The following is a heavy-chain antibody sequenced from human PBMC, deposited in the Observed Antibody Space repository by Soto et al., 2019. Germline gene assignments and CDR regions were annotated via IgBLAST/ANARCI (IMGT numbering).Heavy chain of an antibody. D-gene: IGHD3-16*01. CDR3: ARGEWLGERRFDP. J-gene: IGHJ5*02. CDR1: GGSISSSSYY. CDR2: IYYSGST. Sequence: SETLSLTCTVSGGSISSSSYYWGWIRQPPGKGLEWIGYIYYSGSTYYNPSLKSRVTISVDTSKNQFSLKLSSVTAADTAVYYCARGEWLGERRFDPWGQGTLVTVSS. V-gene: IGHV4-31*03.